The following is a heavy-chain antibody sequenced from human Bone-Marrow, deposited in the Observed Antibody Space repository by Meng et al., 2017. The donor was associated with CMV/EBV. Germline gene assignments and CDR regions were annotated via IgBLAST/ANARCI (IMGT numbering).Heavy chain of an antibody. J-gene: IGHJ5*02. CDR3: ATTDSYGYWFDP. D-gene: IGHD5-18*01. Sequence: ASVKVSCKASGYTFTSYGISWVRQAPGQGLEWMGWISAYNGNTNYAQKLQGRVTMTTDTSTSIAYMELRSLRSDDTAVYYCATTDSYGYWFDPWGQGTLVTVSS. V-gene: IGHV1-18*01. CDR1: GYTFTSYG. CDR2: ISAYNGNT.